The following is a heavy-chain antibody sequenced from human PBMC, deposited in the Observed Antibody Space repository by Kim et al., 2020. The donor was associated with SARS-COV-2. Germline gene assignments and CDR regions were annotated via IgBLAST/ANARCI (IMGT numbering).Heavy chain of an antibody. Sequence: LKTRVTISVDTSKNQCSLKLSSVTAADTAVYYCAREAASSGWSPYYFDYWGQGTLVTVSS. J-gene: IGHJ4*02. D-gene: IGHD6-19*01. V-gene: IGHV4-59*01. CDR3: AREAASSGWSPYYFDY.